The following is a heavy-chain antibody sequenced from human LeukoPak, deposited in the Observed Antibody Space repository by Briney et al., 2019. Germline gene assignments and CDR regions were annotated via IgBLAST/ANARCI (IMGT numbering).Heavy chain of an antibody. Sequence: PSETLSLTCTVSGGSITAYYWSWIRQPAGKGLEWIGRVSTSGRTNYNPSLKSRLTMSADTPKKQFSLILNSVTAADTAVYYCAGSKGVPYYFDYWGQGTLVTVSS. CDR1: GGSITAYY. CDR3: AGSKGVPYYFDY. D-gene: IGHD2-8*01. CDR2: VSTSGRT. V-gene: IGHV4-4*07. J-gene: IGHJ4*02.